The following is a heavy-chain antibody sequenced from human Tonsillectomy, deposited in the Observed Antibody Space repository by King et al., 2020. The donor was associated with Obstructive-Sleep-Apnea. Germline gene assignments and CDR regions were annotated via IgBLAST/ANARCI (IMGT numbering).Heavy chain of an antibody. CDR2: IFYRSKWYS. D-gene: IGHD3-22*01. V-gene: IGHV6-1*01. J-gene: IGHJ3*02. Sequence: VQLQQSGPGLVKPSQTLSLTCAISGDSVSSKSVAWNWIRQSPSRGLEWLGRIFYRSKWYSGYAVSVKIRITINPDTFRNQFSLQLNSVTPEDTAVYSCARVLYDTSWSTFDIWGQGTMVTVSS. CDR3: ARVLYDTSWSTFDI. CDR1: GDSVSSKSVA.